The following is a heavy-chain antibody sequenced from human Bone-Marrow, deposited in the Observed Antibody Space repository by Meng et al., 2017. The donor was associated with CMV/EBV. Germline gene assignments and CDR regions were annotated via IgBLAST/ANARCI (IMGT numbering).Heavy chain of an antibody. CDR3: ARETRPTAFDY. J-gene: IGHJ4*02. CDR1: GFTFSSYA. CDR2: ISYDGSNK. V-gene: IGHV3-30*04. D-gene: IGHD4-23*01. Sequence: GESLKISCAASGFTFSSYAMHWVRQAPGKGLEWVAVISYDGSNKYYADSVRGRFTISRDNSKNTLYLQMNSLRAEDTAVYYCARETRPTAFDYWGQGTLVTVSS.